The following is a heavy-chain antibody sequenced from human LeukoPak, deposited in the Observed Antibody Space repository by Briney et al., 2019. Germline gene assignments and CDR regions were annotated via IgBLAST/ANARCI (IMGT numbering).Heavy chain of an antibody. CDR1: GFTFSSYS. Sequence: PGGSLRLSCAASGFTFSSYSMNWVRQAPGKGLEWVSYISSSGSTIYYADSVKGRFTISRDNAKNSLYLQMNSLRAEDTAVYYCARELYNPYDYWGQGTLVTVSS. J-gene: IGHJ4*02. CDR2: ISSSGSTI. V-gene: IGHV3-48*04. CDR3: ARELYNPYDY. D-gene: IGHD1-1*01.